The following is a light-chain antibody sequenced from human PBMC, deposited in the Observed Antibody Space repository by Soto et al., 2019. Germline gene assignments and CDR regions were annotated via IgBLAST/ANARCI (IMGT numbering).Light chain of an antibody. Sequence: DIQMTQSPSTLSAFVGDRVTITCRASQRISTWLAWYKQKPGKAPTLLIYDASILKSGVPSTFNGNGSGTEFALTVNSLHPDDFATYYCLQYLTYPWTFGQGTKVDIK. CDR1: QRISTW. J-gene: IGKJ1*01. V-gene: IGKV1-5*01. CDR3: LQYLTYPWT. CDR2: DAS.